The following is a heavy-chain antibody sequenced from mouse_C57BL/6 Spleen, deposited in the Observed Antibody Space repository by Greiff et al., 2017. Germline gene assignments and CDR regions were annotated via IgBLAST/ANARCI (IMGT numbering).Heavy chain of an antibody. CDR3: ARVYYGSSAVYFDY. J-gene: IGHJ2*01. CDR2: IYPGSGST. CDR1: GYTFTSYW. D-gene: IGHD1-1*01. Sequence: QVQLQQPGAELVKPGASVKMSCKASGYTFTSYWITWVKQRPGQGLEWIGDIYPGSGSTNYNEKFKSKATLTVDTSSSTAYMQLSSLTSEDSAVYYCARVYYGSSAVYFDYWGQGTTLTVSS. V-gene: IGHV1-55*01.